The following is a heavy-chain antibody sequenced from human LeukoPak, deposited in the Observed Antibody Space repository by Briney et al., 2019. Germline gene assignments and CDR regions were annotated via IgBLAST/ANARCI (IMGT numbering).Heavy chain of an antibody. CDR1: GFTFGGSA. J-gene: IGHJ4*02. V-gene: IGHV3-23*01. CDR3: AKGPLPRIDY. CDR2: ISGSGGST. Sequence: GGSLRLSCAASGFTFGGSAMNWVRLAPGKGLEWVSSISGSGGSTYYADSGKGRFTIPRDNSKNTLYLQMNSLRAEDTAEYYCAKGPLPRIDYWGQGTLVTVSS.